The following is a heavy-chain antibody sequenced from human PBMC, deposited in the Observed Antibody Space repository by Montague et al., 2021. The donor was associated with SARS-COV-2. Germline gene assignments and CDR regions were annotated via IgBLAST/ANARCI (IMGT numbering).Heavy chain of an antibody. CDR2: IYYSGTT. V-gene: IGHV4-31*03. D-gene: IGHD3-3*01. CDR3: ARAVVTNYSFWSGYSRVPDANWFDP. CDR1: GNSVNTGGYY. J-gene: IGHJ5*02. Sequence: TLSLTCTVSGNSVNTGGYYWSWIRQLPGKGLEWIGYIYYSGTTSYNPSLQSRLIISVDTSKNQFSLSLTSVTAADTAVYYCARAVVTNYSFWSGYSRVPDANWFDPWGQGTLVTVSS.